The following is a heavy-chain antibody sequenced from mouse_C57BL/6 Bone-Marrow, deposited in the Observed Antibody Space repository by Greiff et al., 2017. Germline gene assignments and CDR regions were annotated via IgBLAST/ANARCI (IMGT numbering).Heavy chain of an antibody. CDR2: IWSGGST. CDR1: GFSLTSYG. V-gene: IGHV2-4*01. Sequence: QVQLKESGPGLVQPSQSLSITCTVSGFSLTSYGVHWVRQPPGKGLEWLGVIWSGGSTDYNAAFISRLSISKDNSKSQVFFKMNSLQADDTAIYYCAKKRIDYGYFDYWGQGTTLTVSS. D-gene: IGHD1-1*01. J-gene: IGHJ2*01. CDR3: AKKRIDYGYFDY.